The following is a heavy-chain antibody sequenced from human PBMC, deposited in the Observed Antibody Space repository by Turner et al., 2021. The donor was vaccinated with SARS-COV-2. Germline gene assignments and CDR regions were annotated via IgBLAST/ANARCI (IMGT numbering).Heavy chain of an antibody. Sequence: QVQLVQSGAEVKKPGSSVKVSCKASGSTFTSYDINWVRQATGQVLVWMGSMNPDSGNTAYAQKFQGRGTITRNTSISTAYMELSSLRSEDTAVYYCARGGYCSSTSCSPYWYFDLWGRGTLVTVAS. V-gene: IGHV1-8*03. CDR3: ARGGYCSSTSCSPYWYFDL. CDR2: MNPDSGNT. CDR1: GSTFTSYD. D-gene: IGHD2-2*01. J-gene: IGHJ2*01.